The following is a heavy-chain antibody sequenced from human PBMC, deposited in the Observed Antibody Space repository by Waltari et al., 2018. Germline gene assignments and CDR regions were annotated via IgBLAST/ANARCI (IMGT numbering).Heavy chain of an antibody. V-gene: IGHV3-49*03. CDR2: IRSKAYGGTT. J-gene: IGHJ4*02. CDR1: GFTFGDYA. D-gene: IGHD3-10*01. Sequence: EVQLVESGGGLVQPGRSLRLSCTASGFTFGDYAMSWFRQAPGKGLEWVGFIRSKAYGGTTEDSASVKGRFTISRDDSKSIAYLQMNSLKTEDTAVYYCTRVSDYGSGSYYGDYWGQGTLVTVSS. CDR3: TRVSDYGSGSYYGDY.